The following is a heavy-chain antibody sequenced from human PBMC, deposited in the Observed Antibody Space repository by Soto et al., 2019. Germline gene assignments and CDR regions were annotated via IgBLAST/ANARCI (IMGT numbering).Heavy chain of an antibody. CDR3: AKEAVAIPDAFDI. Sequence: GGSLRLSCAASGFTFSNYAMTWVRQAPGKGLEWVSAISASGGSTYYADSVKGRFTISRDNSKNTLYMQMNSLRAEDTAVYSCAKEAVAIPDAFDIWGQGTMVTVSS. D-gene: IGHD6-19*01. V-gene: IGHV3-23*01. CDR2: ISASGGST. CDR1: GFTFSNYA. J-gene: IGHJ3*02.